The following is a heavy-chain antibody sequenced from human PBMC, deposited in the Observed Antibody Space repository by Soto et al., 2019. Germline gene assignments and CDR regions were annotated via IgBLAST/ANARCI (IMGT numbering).Heavy chain of an antibody. CDR2: IYYSGST. V-gene: IGHV4-59*01. D-gene: IGHD4-17*01. Sequence: PSETLSLTCTVSGGSISSYYWSWIRQPPGKGLEWIGDIYYSGSTNYNPSLKSRVTISVDTSKNQFSLKLSSVTAADTVVYYCARDSMTTVSDYYYYMDVWGKGTTVTVSS. CDR3: ARDSMTTVSDYYYYMDV. J-gene: IGHJ6*03. CDR1: GGSISSYY.